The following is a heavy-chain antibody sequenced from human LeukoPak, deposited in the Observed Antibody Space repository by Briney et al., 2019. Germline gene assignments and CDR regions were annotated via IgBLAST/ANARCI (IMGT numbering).Heavy chain of an antibody. D-gene: IGHD6-19*01. CDR1: GGSISSYY. CDR2: IYTSGST. V-gene: IGHV4-4*09. Sequence: SETLSLTCTVSGGSISSYYWSWIRQPPGKGLEWIGYIYTSGSTNYNPSPKSRVTISVDTSKNQFSLKLSSVSAADTAVYYWARHLPGYSSGWYQFDYWGQGTLVTVSS. J-gene: IGHJ4*02. CDR3: ARHLPGYSSGWYQFDY.